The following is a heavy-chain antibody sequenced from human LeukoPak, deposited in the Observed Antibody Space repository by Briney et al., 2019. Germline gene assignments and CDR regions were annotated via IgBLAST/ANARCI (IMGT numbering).Heavy chain of an antibody. CDR3: ARVIDYDSSGYYLGY. Sequence: KPSETLSLTCAVYGGSFSGYYWSWIRQPPGKWLEWIGEINDSGSTSCSPSLKSRVSISVDTSKNQFSLKLSSVTAADTAVYYCARVIDYDSSGYYLGYWGQGTRVTVSS. CDR1: GGSFSGYY. V-gene: IGHV4-34*01. CDR2: INDSGST. D-gene: IGHD3-22*01. J-gene: IGHJ4*02.